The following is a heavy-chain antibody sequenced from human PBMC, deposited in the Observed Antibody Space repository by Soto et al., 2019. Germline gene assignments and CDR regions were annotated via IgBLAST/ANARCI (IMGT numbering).Heavy chain of an antibody. V-gene: IGHV3-23*01. CDR2: ISGSGGGS. CDR1: GFTFSSYA. D-gene: IGHD6-19*01. J-gene: IGHJ4*02. Sequence: PGGSLRLSCAASGFTFSSYAMSWVRQAPGRGLEWVSAISGSGGGSYYADSVKGRFTISRDNSKNTLYLQMNSLRAEDTAVYYCAKEGEHSSGWANFDYWGQGTLVTVS. CDR3: AKEGEHSSGWANFDY.